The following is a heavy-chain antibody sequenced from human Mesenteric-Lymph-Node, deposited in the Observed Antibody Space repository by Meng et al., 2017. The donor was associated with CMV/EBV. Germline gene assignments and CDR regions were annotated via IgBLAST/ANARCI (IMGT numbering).Heavy chain of an antibody. CDR1: GGSFSDYY. CDR3: ARDATPLLEWLLEDYYGMDV. D-gene: IGHD3-3*01. Sequence: SETLSLTCAVYGGSFSDYYCSWIRQPPGKGLEWLGEINHSGSTNYSPSLKSRVTISVDTSKGQFSLKMSSVTAADTAVYYCARDATPLLEWLLEDYYGMDVWGQGTTVTVSS. V-gene: IGHV4-34*01. CDR2: INHSGST. J-gene: IGHJ6*02.